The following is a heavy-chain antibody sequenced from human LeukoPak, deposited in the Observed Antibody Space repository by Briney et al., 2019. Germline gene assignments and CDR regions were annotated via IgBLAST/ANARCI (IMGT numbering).Heavy chain of an antibody. D-gene: IGHD5/OR15-5a*01. CDR1: GDSISSYY. J-gene: IGHJ4*02. CDR2: IYYSGST. Sequence: PSETLSLTCTVSGDSISSYYWSWIRQPPGKGLEWIGYIYYSGSTKYNPSLKSRVTMSVDTSKNQFSLKLSSVTAADTAVYYCARDESTAMVYWGQGTLVTVSS. CDR3: ARDESTAMVY. V-gene: IGHV4-59*12.